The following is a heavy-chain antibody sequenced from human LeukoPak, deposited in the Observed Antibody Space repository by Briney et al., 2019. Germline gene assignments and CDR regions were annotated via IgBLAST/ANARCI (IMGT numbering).Heavy chain of an antibody. Sequence: GGFLRLSCAASGFTFRSYAFHWVRQAPGKGLEWVSSISSSSSYIYYADSVKGRFTISRDNAKNSLYLQMNSLRAEDTAVYYCAREVIAAPNDYMDAWGKGTTVTVSS. J-gene: IGHJ6*03. D-gene: IGHD6-13*01. V-gene: IGHV3-21*01. CDR2: ISSSSSYI. CDR1: GFTFRSYA. CDR3: AREVIAAPNDYMDA.